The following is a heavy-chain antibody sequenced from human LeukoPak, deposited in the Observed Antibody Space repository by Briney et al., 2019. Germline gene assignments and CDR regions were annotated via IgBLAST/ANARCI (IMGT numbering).Heavy chain of an antibody. CDR3: ARWGPYYYDSSGTQGFDY. V-gene: IGHV1-69*04. CDR2: IIPILGIA. Sequence: SVKVSCKTSGYTFTSYDISWVRQAPGQGLEWMGRIIPILGIANYAQKFQGRVTITADKSTSTAYMELSSLRSDDTAVYYCARWGPYYYDSSGTQGFDYWGQGTLVTVSS. J-gene: IGHJ4*02. CDR1: GYTFTSYD. D-gene: IGHD3-22*01.